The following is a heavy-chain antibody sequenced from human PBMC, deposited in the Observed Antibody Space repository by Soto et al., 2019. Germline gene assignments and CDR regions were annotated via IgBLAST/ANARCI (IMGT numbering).Heavy chain of an antibody. CDR1: GYTFTNYA. J-gene: IGHJ6*02. V-gene: IGHV1-3*01. CDR3: ARGHLLWGDV. Sequence: QVQLVQSGAEVKKPGASVKVSCKASGYTFTNYAMHWVRQSPGQRLEWMGWINAGNGNTKYSQKFQGRVTITRDTSASTAYMELSSLRYEDTAVYYCARGHLLWGDVWGQGTTVTVSS. CDR2: INAGNGNT. D-gene: IGHD3-10*01.